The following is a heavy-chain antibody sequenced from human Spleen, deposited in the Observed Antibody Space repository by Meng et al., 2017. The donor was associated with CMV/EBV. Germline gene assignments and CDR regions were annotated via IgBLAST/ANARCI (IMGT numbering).Heavy chain of an antibody. CDR1: GFTVSSNE. J-gene: IGHJ4*02. CDR3: VRGGDASGHPY. V-gene: IGHV3-48*04. CDR2: VSSSSSTI. Sequence: GGSLRLSCAASGFTVSSNEMSWVRQAPGKGLEWVAYVSSSSSTIYYADSVKGRFTISRDNAKNSLFLQMNSLRAEDTSVYYCVRGGDASGHPYWGQGTLVTVSS. D-gene: IGHD2-21*01.